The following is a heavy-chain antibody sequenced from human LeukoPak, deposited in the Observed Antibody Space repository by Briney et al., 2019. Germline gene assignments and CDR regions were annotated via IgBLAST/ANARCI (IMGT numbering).Heavy chain of an antibody. CDR3: ARDGPYSSSWYGYYYYGMDV. V-gene: IGHV1-69*13. J-gene: IGHJ6*02. CDR2: IIPIFGTA. CDR1: GGTFRSNA. Sequence: SVKVSCKASGGTFRSNAISWVRQAPGQGLEWMGGIIPIFGTANYAQKFQGRVTITADESTSTAYMELSSLRSEDTAVYYCARDGPYSSSWYGYYYYGMDVWGQGTTVTVSS. D-gene: IGHD6-13*01.